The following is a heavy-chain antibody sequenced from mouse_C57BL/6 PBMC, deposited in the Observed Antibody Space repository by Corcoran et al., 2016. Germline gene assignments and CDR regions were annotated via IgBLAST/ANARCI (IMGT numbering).Heavy chain of an antibody. CDR1: GYTFTDYY. Sequence: EVQLQQSGPELVKPGASGKISCKASGYTFTDYYMNWVKQSHGKSLEWIGDINPNNGGTSYNQKFKGKATLTVDKSSSTAYMDLHSLTSEDSAVYSCARGDYDYWFAYWGQGTLVTVSA. D-gene: IGHD2-4*01. CDR3: ARGDYDYWFAY. V-gene: IGHV1-26*01. CDR2: INPNNGGT. J-gene: IGHJ3*01.